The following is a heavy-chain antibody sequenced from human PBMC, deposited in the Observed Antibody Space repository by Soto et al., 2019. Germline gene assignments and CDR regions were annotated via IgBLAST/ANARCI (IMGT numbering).Heavy chain of an antibody. D-gene: IGHD4-17*01. J-gene: IGHJ4*02. CDR3: ARSRDYVTY. V-gene: IGHV3-11*01. CDR2: ISSSGSTK. CDR1: GFTFSSYW. Sequence: PVGSLRLSCAASGFTFSSYWMHWIRQAPGKGLEWVSYISSSGSTKHYADSVKGRFTISRDNAKNTLYLHMNRLRVDDMAVYYCARSRDYVTYWGQGTLVTVSS.